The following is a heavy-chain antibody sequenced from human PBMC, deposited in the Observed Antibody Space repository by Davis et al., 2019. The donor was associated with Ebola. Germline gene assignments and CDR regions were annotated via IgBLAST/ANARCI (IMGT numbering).Heavy chain of an antibody. CDR2: IYHTGST. CDR1: GGSISSYY. J-gene: IGHJ5*02. V-gene: IGHV4-59*04. D-gene: IGHD5-12*01. CDR3: AGFDYWFDP. Sequence: SETLSLTCTVSGGSISSYYWSWIRRPPGKGLEWIGSIYHTGSTYYSPSLKSRVTVSLDTSKNQFSLTVKSVTAADTAVYYCAGFDYWFDPWGQGTLVTVSS.